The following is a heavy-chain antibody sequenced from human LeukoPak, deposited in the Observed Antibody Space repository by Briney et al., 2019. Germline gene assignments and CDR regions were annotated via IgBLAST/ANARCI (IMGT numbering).Heavy chain of an antibody. Sequence: SGGSLRLSCAASGFTFSSYAMNWVRQAPGKGLEWVSAISGSGSSTYYADSVKGRFTISRDNSKNTLYLQMNSLRAEDTAVYYCASTVYGDFPDAFDIWGQGTMVTVSS. CDR1: GFTFSSYA. CDR2: ISGSGSST. J-gene: IGHJ3*02. CDR3: ASTVYGDFPDAFDI. V-gene: IGHV3-23*01. D-gene: IGHD4-17*01.